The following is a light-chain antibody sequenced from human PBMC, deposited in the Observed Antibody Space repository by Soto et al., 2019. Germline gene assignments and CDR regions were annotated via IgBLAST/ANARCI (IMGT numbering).Light chain of an antibody. CDR1: SSNIGGNS. V-gene: IGLV1-51*01. J-gene: IGLJ1*01. CDR3: GSWDSSLSADV. Sequence: QSVLTQPPSVSAAPGQKVTISCSGSSSNIGGNSVSWYQQLPGTAPKLLIYDGNKRPSGIPDRFSGPKSGTSATLGITGFQTGDEADYYCGSWDSSLSADVFGTGTKVTVL. CDR2: DGN.